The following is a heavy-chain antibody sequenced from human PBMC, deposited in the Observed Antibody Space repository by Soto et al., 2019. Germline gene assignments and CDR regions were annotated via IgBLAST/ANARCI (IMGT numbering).Heavy chain of an antibody. CDR3: ARVWGGAFDV. Sequence: SETLSLTCAVYGGSFSGYYWSWIRQPPGKGLEWIGEINHSGSTNYNPSLKSRVTISVDTSKNQFSLKLSSVTAADTAVYYCARVWGGAFDVWGQGTMVTVSS. CDR2: INHSGST. J-gene: IGHJ3*01. V-gene: IGHV4-34*01. D-gene: IGHD3-10*01. CDR1: GGSFSGYY.